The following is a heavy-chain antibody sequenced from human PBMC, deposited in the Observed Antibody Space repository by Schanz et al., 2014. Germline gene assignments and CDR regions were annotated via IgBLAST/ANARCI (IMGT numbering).Heavy chain of an antibody. D-gene: IGHD3-22*01. Sequence: QVQLVQSGAEVKKPGASVKVSCKASGYTFTSYGINWVRQAPGQGLEWMGWISDYNGNTNYAQKLQGRVTMTTDTSTSTAYMDLRNLRSDDSAVDYGAREVGLYDRGWFDHWGQGTLVTVSS. CDR3: AREVGLYDRGWFDH. V-gene: IGHV1-18*01. CDR1: GYTFTSYG. CDR2: ISDYNGNT. J-gene: IGHJ5*02.